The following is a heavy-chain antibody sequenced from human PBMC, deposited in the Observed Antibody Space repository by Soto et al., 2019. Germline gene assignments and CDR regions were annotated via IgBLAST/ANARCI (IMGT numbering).Heavy chain of an antibody. CDR1: GYSLVSYW. J-gene: IGHJ4*02. Sequence: XESLKISFKGSGYSLVSYWIAWVRQMPGKGLEWMGSIYPGDSDTTYSPSIQGQVTISADKSSTTVYLQWNTLKASDTARSAAAGPFDYWGQGTLVTVSS. CDR3: AGPFDY. D-gene: IGHD6-13*01. CDR2: IYPGDSDT. V-gene: IGHV5-51*01.